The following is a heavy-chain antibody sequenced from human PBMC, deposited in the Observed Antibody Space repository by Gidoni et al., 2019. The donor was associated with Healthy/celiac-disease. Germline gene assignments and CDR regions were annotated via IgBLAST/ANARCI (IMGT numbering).Heavy chain of an antibody. Sequence: EVQLVQSGAEVKKPGESLRISCKGSGYSFTSYWISWVRQMPGKGLEWMGRIAPSDSYTNYSPSFQGHVTISADKSISTAYLQWSSLKASDTAMYYCARLYDSSGYYVYYYGMDVWGQGTTVTVSS. D-gene: IGHD3-22*01. CDR1: GYSFTSYW. CDR2: IAPSDSYT. V-gene: IGHV5-10-1*03. CDR3: ARLYDSSGYYVYYYGMDV. J-gene: IGHJ6*02.